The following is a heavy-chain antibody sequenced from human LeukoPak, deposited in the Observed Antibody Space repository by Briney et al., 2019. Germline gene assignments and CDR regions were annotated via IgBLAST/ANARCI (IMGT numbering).Heavy chain of an antibody. CDR3: ARDRYSGSYSGFNP. V-gene: IGHV3-66*01. CDR1: GFTFSSYA. Sequence: GGSLRLSCAASGFTFSSYAMSWVRQAPGKGLEWVSVIYSGGSTYYADSVKGRFTISRDNSKNTLYLQMNSLRAEDTAVYYCARDRYSGSYSGFNPWGQGTLVTVSS. J-gene: IGHJ5*02. D-gene: IGHD1-26*01. CDR2: IYSGGST.